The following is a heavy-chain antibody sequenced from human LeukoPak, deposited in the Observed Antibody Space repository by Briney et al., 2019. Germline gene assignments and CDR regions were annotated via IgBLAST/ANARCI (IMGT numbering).Heavy chain of an antibody. D-gene: IGHD3-10*01. Sequence: GGSLRLSCAASGFTFSSYAMSWVRQAPGKGLEWVSAISGSGGSTYYADSVKGRFTISRDNSKNTLYLQMNSLRAEDTAVYYCAKDMVRGVILNNYYYYGMDVWGQGTTVTVSS. J-gene: IGHJ6*02. CDR2: ISGSGGST. CDR1: GFTFSSYA. V-gene: IGHV3-23*01. CDR3: AKDMVRGVILNNYYYYGMDV.